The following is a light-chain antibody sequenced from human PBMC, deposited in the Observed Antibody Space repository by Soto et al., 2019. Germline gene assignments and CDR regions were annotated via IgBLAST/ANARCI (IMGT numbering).Light chain of an antibody. Sequence: IVVAQSEATLSLSPGAIAALSCEASPTVTSCAAWYQQKPGKAPRLLIYGASTRATGIPARFSGGGSGTDFTLTISSLQPEDFAAYYCQQRSGWPWTFGQGTKVDI. CDR2: GAS. CDR1: PTVTSC. V-gene: IGKV3-11*01. J-gene: IGKJ1*01. CDR3: QQRSGWPWT.